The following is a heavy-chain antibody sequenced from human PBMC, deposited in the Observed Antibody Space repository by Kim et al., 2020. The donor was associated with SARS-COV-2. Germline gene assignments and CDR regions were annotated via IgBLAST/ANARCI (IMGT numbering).Heavy chain of an antibody. Sequence: GGSLRLSCAASGFTFSSYWMHWVRQAPGKGLVWVSRINSDGSGTSYADSVKGRFTISRDNAKNTLYLQMNSLRAEDTAVYYCARPRRGIQLWPQTGYFDLWGRGTLVTVSS. J-gene: IGHJ2*01. CDR3: ARPRRGIQLWPQTGYFDL. CDR1: GFTFSSYW. V-gene: IGHV3-74*01. D-gene: IGHD5-18*01. CDR2: INSDGSGT.